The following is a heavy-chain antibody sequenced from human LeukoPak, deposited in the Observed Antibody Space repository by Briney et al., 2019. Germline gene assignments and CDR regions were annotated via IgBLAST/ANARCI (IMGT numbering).Heavy chain of an antibody. CDR3: ARGYGDYGDYMDV. D-gene: IGHD4-17*01. J-gene: IGHJ6*03. CDR2: IGTAGDT. V-gene: IGHV3-13*01. Sequence: GGSLRLSCAASGFTFNSYSMNWVRQATGKGLEWVSAIGTAGDTYYPGSVKGRFTISRENAKNSLYLQMNSLRAGDTAVYYCARGYGDYGDYMDVWGKGTTVTISS. CDR1: GFTFNSYS.